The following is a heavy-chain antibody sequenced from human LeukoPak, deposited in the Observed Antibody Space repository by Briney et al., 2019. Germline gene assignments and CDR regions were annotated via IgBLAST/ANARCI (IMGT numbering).Heavy chain of an antibody. CDR2: VKQDGSEK. CDR1: GFTFSSNW. Sequence: GGSLRLSCAASGFTFSSNWMSWVRQAPGKGLEWVANVKQDGSEKYYVDSVKGRFTISRDNAKDSLYLQMNSLRAEDTAVYYCARPVSGWSHWGQGTLVTVSS. V-gene: IGHV3-7*01. J-gene: IGHJ4*02. CDR3: ARPVSGWSH. D-gene: IGHD6-19*01.